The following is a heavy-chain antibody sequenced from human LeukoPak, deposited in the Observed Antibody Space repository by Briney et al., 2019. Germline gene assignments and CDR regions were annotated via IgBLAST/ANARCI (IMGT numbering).Heavy chain of an antibody. CDR3: ARDQGSLTRSWYTGY. Sequence: ASVKVSCKASGYTFTGYHIHWVRQAPGQGLEWMGRINPYSGDTNFAKKFQGRVTMTRDTSITTAYMDLSSLTPDDTAVYFCARDQGSLTRSWYTGYWGQGTQVTVSS. D-gene: IGHD6-13*01. CDR1: GYTFTGYH. V-gene: IGHV1-2*06. J-gene: IGHJ4*02. CDR2: INPYSGDT.